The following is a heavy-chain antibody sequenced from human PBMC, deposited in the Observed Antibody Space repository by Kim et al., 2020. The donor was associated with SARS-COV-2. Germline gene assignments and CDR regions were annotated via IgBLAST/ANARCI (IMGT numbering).Heavy chain of an antibody. D-gene: IGHD3-16*01. Sequence: YNPSLKSRVTISVDTSKNQFSLKLSSVTAADTAVYYCGQNYGADPSRFDYWGQGTLVTVSS. CDR3: GQNYGADPSRFDY. V-gene: IGHV4-39*01. J-gene: IGHJ4*02.